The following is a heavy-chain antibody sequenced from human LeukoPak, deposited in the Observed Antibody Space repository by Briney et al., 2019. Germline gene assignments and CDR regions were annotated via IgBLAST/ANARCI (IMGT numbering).Heavy chain of an antibody. CDR1: GFTFSSYA. V-gene: IGHV3-23*01. Sequence: GGSLRLSCAASGFTFSSYAMSWVRQAPGEGLEWVSGISGSGGSTYYADSVQGRFTISRDNSKNTLYLQMNSLRAEDTAVYYCAKVSGYYSDSSGYADYWGQGTLVTVSS. D-gene: IGHD3-22*01. J-gene: IGHJ4*02. CDR3: AKVSGYYSDSSGYADY. CDR2: ISGSGGST.